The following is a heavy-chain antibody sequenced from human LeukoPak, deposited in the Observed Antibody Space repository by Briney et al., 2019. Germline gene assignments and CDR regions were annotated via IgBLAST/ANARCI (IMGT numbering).Heavy chain of an antibody. J-gene: IGHJ6*03. CDR2: TNSGGST. CDR1: GFSVSSNY. Sequence: GGSLRLSCAASGFSVSSNYMTWVRQAPGKGLEWVSVTNSGGSTNYADSVKGRFTISRDNSKNTLYLQMNSLRAEDTAVYYCARDQRGHSYAGMDVWGKGTTVTVSS. V-gene: IGHV3-53*01. CDR3: ARDQRGHSYAGMDV. D-gene: IGHD5-18*01.